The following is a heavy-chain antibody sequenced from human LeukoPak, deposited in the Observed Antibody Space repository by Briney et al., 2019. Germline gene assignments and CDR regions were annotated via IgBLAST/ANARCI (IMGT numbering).Heavy chain of an antibody. CDR1: GGSISSSSYY. CDR2: IYYSGST. V-gene: IGHV4-39*01. J-gene: IGHJ4*02. Sequence: PSETLSLTCTVSGGSISSSSYYWGWIRQPPGKGLEWIGSIYYSGSTYYNPSLKSRVTISVDTSKNQFSLKLSSVTAADTAVYYCARYNWNYGTAYWGQGTLVTVSS. D-gene: IGHD1-7*01. CDR3: ARYNWNYGTAY.